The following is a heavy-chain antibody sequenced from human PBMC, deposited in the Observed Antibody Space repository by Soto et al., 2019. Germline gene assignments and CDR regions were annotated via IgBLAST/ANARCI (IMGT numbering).Heavy chain of an antibody. Sequence: PSETLSLTCTVSGNSISSGDYYWSWVRKSPGKGLDWIGYIYYSGSAYYNPSLKSRPTISVDTSRNQFSLELTSVTAADTAVYYCARLYYYDTSGYLSFDYWGQGTLVTVSS. CDR3: ARLYYYDTSGYLSFDY. D-gene: IGHD3-22*01. J-gene: IGHJ4*02. CDR1: GNSISSGDYY. V-gene: IGHV4-30-4*01. CDR2: IYYSGSA.